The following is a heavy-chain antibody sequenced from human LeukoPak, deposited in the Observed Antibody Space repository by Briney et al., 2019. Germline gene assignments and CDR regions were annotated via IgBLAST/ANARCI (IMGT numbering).Heavy chain of an antibody. V-gene: IGHV3-74*01. CDR1: GFTFSNYW. J-gene: IGHJ4*02. CDR2: INSDGTFT. Sequence: PGGSLRLSCAASGFTFSNYWMHWVRQVPGKGLVWVSRINSDGTFTTYADSVKGRFSISRDDSKNSVFLQMNSLRVEDTAVYYCARVRPGSSGSYYRTSWGQGTLVTVSS. D-gene: IGHD3-22*01. CDR3: ARVRPGSSGSYYRTS.